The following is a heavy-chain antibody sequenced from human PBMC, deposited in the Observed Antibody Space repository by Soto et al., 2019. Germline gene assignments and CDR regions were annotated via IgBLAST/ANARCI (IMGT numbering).Heavy chain of an antibody. CDR3: AKEGGCSSTSCTAYNWFDP. CDR1: GVTFSSYA. V-gene: IGHV3-23*01. Sequence: GGSLRLSCAASGVTFSSYAMSWVRQAPGKGLEWVSAISGSGGSTYYADSVKGRFTISRDNSKNTLYLQMNSLRAEDTAVYYCAKEGGCSSTSCTAYNWFDPWGQGTLVTVSS. J-gene: IGHJ5*02. CDR2: ISGSGGST. D-gene: IGHD2-2*01.